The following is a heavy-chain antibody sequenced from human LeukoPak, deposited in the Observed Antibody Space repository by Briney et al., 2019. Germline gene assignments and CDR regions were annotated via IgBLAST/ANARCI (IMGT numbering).Heavy chain of an antibody. CDR3: ARAYQYGVDV. CDR1: GFTFSTYW. Sequence: GGSLRLSCAASGFTFSTYWMSWVRQAPGEGLEWVAKIKKDGSEKYYVDSVKGRFTISRDNAENSLYLQMNSLRAEDTAVYYCARAYQYGVDVWGQGTTVTVSS. V-gene: IGHV3-7*04. J-gene: IGHJ6*02. CDR2: IKKDGSEK.